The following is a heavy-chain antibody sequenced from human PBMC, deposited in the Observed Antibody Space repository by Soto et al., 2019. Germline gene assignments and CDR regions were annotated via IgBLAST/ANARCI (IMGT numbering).Heavy chain of an antibody. CDR3: AKPRCSGGSCPRRYSGMDV. CDR1: GFTFSSYA. V-gene: IGHV3-23*01. CDR2: ISGSGGST. D-gene: IGHD2-15*01. Sequence: EVQLLESGGGLVQPGGSLRLSCAASGFTFSSYAMSWVRQAPGKGLEWVSAISGSGGSTYYADSVKGRFTISRDNSKNTLYLQMNSLRAEDTAVYYCAKPRCSGGSCPRRYSGMDVWGQGTTVTVSS. J-gene: IGHJ6*02.